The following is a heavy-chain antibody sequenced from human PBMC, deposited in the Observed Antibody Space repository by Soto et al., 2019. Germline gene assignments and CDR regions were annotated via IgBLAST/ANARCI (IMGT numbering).Heavy chain of an antibody. D-gene: IGHD3-22*01. CDR2: ISVSGGGT. CDR3: ANDLVEFIGVVITFDY. Sequence: EVQLLESGGGLVQPGGSLRLSCAASGFTFSSYAMSWVRQAPGKGLEWVSAISVSGGGTYYADSVKGRFTISRDNSKNKRQLQMISVRAEDTPVYYCANDLVEFIGVVITFDYWGQGTLVTVSS. V-gene: IGHV3-23*01. CDR1: GFTFSSYA. J-gene: IGHJ4*02.